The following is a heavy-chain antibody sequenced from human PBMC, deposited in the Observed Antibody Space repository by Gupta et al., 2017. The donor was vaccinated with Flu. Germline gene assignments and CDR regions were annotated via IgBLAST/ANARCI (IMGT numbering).Heavy chain of an antibody. D-gene: IGHD3-16*01. Sequence: QVHLVQSGAEVKKPGASVKVSCKASGSTFPTYAMNWVRQVPGQRLEWMGWINAGNGNTRYSQKFQGRVTITRDTSASTVYMELTSLRSEDTALYYCARDRAGELGDYWGQGTLVTVSS. J-gene: IGHJ4*02. CDR1: GSTFPTYA. CDR3: ARDRAGELGDY. V-gene: IGHV1-3*01. CDR2: INAGNGNT.